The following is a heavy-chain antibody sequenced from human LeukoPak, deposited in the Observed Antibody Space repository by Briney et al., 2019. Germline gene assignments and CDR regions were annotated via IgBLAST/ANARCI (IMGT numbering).Heavy chain of an antibody. V-gene: IGHV4-39*01. CDR1: GGSIGSSDYY. Sequence: PSETLSLTCSVSGGSIGSSDYYWGWIRQPPGKGLEWIGTIYYNGATQYNPSLRSRLTMSVDTSKNQFSLKLNSVTASDTAVYYCATELRVVPAATSRGDYWGQGTLVTVSS. J-gene: IGHJ4*02. D-gene: IGHD2-2*01. CDR2: IYYNGAT. CDR3: ATELRVVPAATSRGDY.